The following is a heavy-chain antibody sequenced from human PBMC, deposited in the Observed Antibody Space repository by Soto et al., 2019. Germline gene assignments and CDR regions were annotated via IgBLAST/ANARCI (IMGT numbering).Heavy chain of an antibody. CDR2: IWFDGTNK. Sequence: QVQLVESGGGVVQPGRSLRLSCAASGFTFRNYGMHWVRQAPGKGLEWVAVIWFDGTNKFYADSVKGRFTISRDNSKNTLYLQMNSLRAEDTPVYYCARDDLGAAGTGYWGQGALVTVSS. J-gene: IGHJ4*02. CDR1: GFTFRNYG. V-gene: IGHV3-33*01. D-gene: IGHD6-13*01. CDR3: ARDDLGAAGTGY.